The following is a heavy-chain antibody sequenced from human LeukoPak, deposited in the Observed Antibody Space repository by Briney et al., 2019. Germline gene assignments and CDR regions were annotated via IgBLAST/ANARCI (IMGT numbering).Heavy chain of an antibody. CDR2: IYPGDSDT. J-gene: IGHJ6*03. CDR1: GYSFTSYW. V-gene: IGHV5-51*01. D-gene: IGHD1-26*01. CDR3: ARFCTVGATEYYYYYYMDV. Sequence: AGESLKISCKGSGYSFTSYWIGWVRQMPGKGLEWMGIIYPGDSDTRYSPSFQGQVTISADKSISTAYLQWSSLKASDTAMYYCARFCTVGATEYYYYYYMDVWGKGTTVTVSS.